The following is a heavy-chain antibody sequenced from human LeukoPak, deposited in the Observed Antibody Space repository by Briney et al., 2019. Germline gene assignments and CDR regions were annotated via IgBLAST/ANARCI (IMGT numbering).Heavy chain of an antibody. D-gene: IGHD3-9*01. CDR3: ARGPTVLRYFRGRWFDP. V-gene: IGHV4-61*01. CDR2: IYYSGST. CDR1: GGSVSSGSNY. Sequence: PSETLSLTCTVSGGSVSSGSNYWSWIRQPPGKGLEWIGYIYYSGSTNYNPSLKSRVTISVDTSKNQFSLKLSSVTAADTAVYYCARGPTVLRYFRGRWFDPWGQGTLVTVSS. J-gene: IGHJ5*02.